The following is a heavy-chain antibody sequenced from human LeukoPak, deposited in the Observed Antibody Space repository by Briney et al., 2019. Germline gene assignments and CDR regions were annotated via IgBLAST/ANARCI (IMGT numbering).Heavy chain of an antibody. V-gene: IGHV3-23*01. Sequence: PGGSLRLSCAASGFSSSNYWMSWVRQAPGKGLEWVSAISGSGASTYYADSVKGRLTISRDNSKNTLYLQMNSLRAEDTAVYYCAKPHRFQYSSSWYIDYWGQGTLVTVSS. CDR1: GFSSSNYW. J-gene: IGHJ4*02. CDR2: ISGSGAST. CDR3: AKPHRFQYSSSWYIDY. D-gene: IGHD6-13*01.